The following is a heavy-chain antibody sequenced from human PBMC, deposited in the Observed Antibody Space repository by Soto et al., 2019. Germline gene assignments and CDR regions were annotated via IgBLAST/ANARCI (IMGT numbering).Heavy chain of an antibody. Sequence: GASVKVSCKASGGTFSSYAISWVRQAPGQGLEWMGGIIPIFGTANYAQKFQGRVTITADESTSTAYMELSSLRSEDTAVYYCATTVTSRKYYYYYGMDVWGQGTTVTVSS. CDR1: GGTFSSYA. V-gene: IGHV1-69*13. D-gene: IGHD4-17*01. CDR2: IIPIFGTA. CDR3: ATTVTSRKYYYYYGMDV. J-gene: IGHJ6*02.